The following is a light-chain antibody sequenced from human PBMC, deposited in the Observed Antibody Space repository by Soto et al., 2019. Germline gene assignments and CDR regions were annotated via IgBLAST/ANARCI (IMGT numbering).Light chain of an antibody. CDR1: QSMSSW. V-gene: IGKV1-5*03. CDR2: KAS. Sequence: DIQMTQSPSTLSASVEDRVTITCLASQSMSSWLAWYQQKPGKAPKLLIYKASSLESGVPSRFSGSGSGTEYTRTISSLQPDDFATYYCQLYNSDSRAFGQGTKVEIK. J-gene: IGKJ1*01. CDR3: QLYNSDSRA.